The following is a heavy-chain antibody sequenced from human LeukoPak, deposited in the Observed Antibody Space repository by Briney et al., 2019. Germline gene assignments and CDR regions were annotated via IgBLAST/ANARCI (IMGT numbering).Heavy chain of an antibody. CDR2: FKPKADNYAI. CDR3: IGDVPDTYRGGY. J-gene: IGHJ4*01. D-gene: IGHD1-26*01. CDR1: GFTFSGST. Sequence: GGSLRLSCAASGFTFSGSTMHWVRQASGKGLEWVGRFKPKADNYAIACAASVKGSFSISRDDSKNTAYLQLSSMKIEDTAVYDCIGDVPDTYRGGYWRQGNLVTVSS. V-gene: IGHV3-73*01.